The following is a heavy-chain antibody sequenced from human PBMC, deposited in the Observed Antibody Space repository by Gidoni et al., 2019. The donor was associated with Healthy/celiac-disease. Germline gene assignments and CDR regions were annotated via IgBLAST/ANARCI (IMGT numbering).Heavy chain of an antibody. CDR3: AREGDYAGAFDI. D-gene: IGHD2-2*01. J-gene: IGHJ3*02. V-gene: IGHV3-48*03. CDR2: ISSSGSTI. CDR1: GFTFSSYE. Sequence: EVQLVESGGGLVQPGGSLRLSCAASGFTFSSYEMNWVRQAPGKGLEWVSYISSSGSTIYYADSVKGRFTISRDNAKNSLYLQMNSLRAEDTAVYYCAREGDYAGAFDIWGQGTMVTVSS.